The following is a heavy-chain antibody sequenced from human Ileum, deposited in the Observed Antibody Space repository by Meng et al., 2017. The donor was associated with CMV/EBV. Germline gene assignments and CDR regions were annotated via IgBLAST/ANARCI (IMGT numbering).Heavy chain of an antibody. D-gene: IGHD6-6*01. CDR1: GFSVSDNY. CDR2: ISGSGDIT. CDR3: AKGPWSSSGYIGHDV. V-gene: IGHV3-23*01. J-gene: IGHJ6*02. Sequence: GGSLRLSCAASGFSVSDNYMTWVRQAPGKGLEWVSAISGSGDITVYVDSVKGRFTISRDNSKNTLYLQMDRLRADDTDLYYCAKGPWSSSGYIGHDVWGQGTTVTVSS.